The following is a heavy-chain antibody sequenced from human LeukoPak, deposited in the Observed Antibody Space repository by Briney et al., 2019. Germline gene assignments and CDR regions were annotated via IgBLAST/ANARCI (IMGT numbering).Heavy chain of an antibody. V-gene: IGHV3-74*01. CDR2: INSDGSST. Sequence: PGGSLRLSCAASGFTFSSYAMSWVRQAPGKGLVWVSRINSDGSSTSYADSVKGRFTISRDNAKNTLYLQMNSLRAEDTAVYYCAREGLAAAGSFDYWGQGTLVTVSS. CDR1: GFTFSSYA. D-gene: IGHD6-13*01. CDR3: AREGLAAAGSFDY. J-gene: IGHJ4*02.